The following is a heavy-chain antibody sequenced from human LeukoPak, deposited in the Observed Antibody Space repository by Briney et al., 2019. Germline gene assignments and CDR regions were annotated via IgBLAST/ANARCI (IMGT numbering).Heavy chain of an antibody. CDR1: GFTFSSYY. D-gene: IGHD2-2*01. J-gene: IGHJ4*02. CDR3: AKDYCASSTCYARFDA. CDR2: ISGSGGSS. Sequence: GGSLRLSCAASGFTFSSYYMSWVRQAPGKGLEWVSAISGSGGSSPYADSVKGRFTISRDKSKNTLYLQMNRLRAEDTAVCYCAKDYCASSTCYARFDAWGQGTLVTVSS. V-gene: IGHV3-23*01.